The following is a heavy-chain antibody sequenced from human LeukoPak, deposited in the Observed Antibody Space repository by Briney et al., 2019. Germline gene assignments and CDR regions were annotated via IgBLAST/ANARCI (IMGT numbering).Heavy chain of an antibody. V-gene: IGHV4-38-2*01. CDR3: ANTPLTGEHAFDI. CDR1: GYSISSGYY. Sequence: SETLSLTCAVSGYSISSGYYWGWIRQPPGKGLEWIGTMYHSGSTYYNPSLKSRVTISVDTSKNQFSLKMSSVTAADTAMYYCANTPLTGEHAFDIWGQGTMVTVSS. D-gene: IGHD7-27*01. CDR2: MYHSGST. J-gene: IGHJ3*02.